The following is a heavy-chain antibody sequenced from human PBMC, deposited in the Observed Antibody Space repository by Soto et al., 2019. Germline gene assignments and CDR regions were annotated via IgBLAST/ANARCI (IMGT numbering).Heavy chain of an antibody. CDR1: GFTFSNYA. V-gene: IGHV3-23*01. CDR3: ARNTIPPAHY. Sequence: EVQLLESGGGLVQPGGSLRLSCAASGFTFSNYAMSWVRQAPGKGLEWVSAISSSGDSPYYADSVKGRFTVPRDNSKNTLYLQMNSLRVEDTAIYYCARNTIPPAHYWGQGTLVTVSS. J-gene: IGHJ4*02. D-gene: IGHD1-1*01. CDR2: ISSSGDSP.